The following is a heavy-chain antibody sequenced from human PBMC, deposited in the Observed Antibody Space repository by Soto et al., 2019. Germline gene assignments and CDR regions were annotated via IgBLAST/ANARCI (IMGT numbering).Heavy chain of an antibody. CDR3: ARDIVVLPALRDYYYYYGMDV. CDR2: IYYSGST. Sequence: SETLSLTCTVSGVSISSGDYCWSRLRQPPGKGLEWIGYIYYSGSTYYNPSLKSRVTISVDTSKNQFSLKLSSVTAADTAVYYCARDIVVLPALRDYYYYYGMDVWGQGTTVTVSS. V-gene: IGHV4-30-4*01. J-gene: IGHJ6*02. D-gene: IGHD2-2*01. CDR1: GVSISSGDYC.